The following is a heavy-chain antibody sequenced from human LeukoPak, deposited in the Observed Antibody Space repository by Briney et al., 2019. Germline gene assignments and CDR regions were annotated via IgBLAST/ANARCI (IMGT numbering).Heavy chain of an antibody. CDR3: ASVGYSYGVLDY. D-gene: IGHD5-18*01. CDR1: GFTFSYYS. V-gene: IGHV3-21*01. CDR2: ISSSSGYI. J-gene: IGHJ4*02. Sequence: PGGSLRLSCAASGFTFSYYSMNWVRQAPGKGLEWVSSISSSSGYIYYADSVKSRFTISRDNAKNSLYLQMNSLRAEDTGVYYCASVGYSYGVLDYWGQGILVTVSS.